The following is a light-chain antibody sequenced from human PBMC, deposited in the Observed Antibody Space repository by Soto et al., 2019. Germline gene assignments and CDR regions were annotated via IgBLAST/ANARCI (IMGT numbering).Light chain of an antibody. V-gene: IGKV1-39*01. CDR1: QSISMY. CDR3: QQSYNTPRT. CDR2: GAS. J-gene: IGKJ1*01. Sequence: DIQMTQSPSSLSASVGDRVTITCRASQSISMYLNWYQQRPGKAPKVLIYGASSLQSGVPSRFSGSGSGTDFTLTISSLQPEDFATYYCQQSYNTPRTFGQGTKVEIE.